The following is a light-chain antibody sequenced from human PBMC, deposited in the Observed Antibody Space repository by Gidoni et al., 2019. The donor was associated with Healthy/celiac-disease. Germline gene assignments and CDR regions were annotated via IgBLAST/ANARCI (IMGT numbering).Light chain of an antibody. J-gene: IGKJ1*01. Sequence: DIQMPQSPSSLSASVGDRVTITCRASQSISSYLNWYQQKPGKATKLLIYASSSLQSGVPSRFSGSGSGTDFTLTISSLQPEDFATYYCQQSYSTPGPFGQGTKVKSN. CDR3: QQSYSTPGP. CDR2: ASS. CDR1: QSISSY. V-gene: IGKV1-39*01.